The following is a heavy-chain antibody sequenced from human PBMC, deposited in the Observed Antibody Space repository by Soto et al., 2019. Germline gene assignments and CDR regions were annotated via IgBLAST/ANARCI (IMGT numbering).Heavy chain of an antibody. CDR1: GYTFTSYD. Sequence: QVQLVQSGAEVKKPGASVKVSCKASGYTFTSYDINWVRQATGQGLEWMGWMNPNSGNTGYAQKFQGRVTMTRNTAISTDYMELSSLRSEDRAVYYCAGYSSSSWVGVYSYYGMDVWGQGTTVTVSS. D-gene: IGHD6-6*01. V-gene: IGHV1-8*01. CDR2: MNPNSGNT. CDR3: AGYSSSSWVGVYSYYGMDV. J-gene: IGHJ6*02.